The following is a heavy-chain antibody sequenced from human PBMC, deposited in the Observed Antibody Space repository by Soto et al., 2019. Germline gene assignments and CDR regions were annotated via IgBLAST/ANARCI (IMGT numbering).Heavy chain of an antibody. CDR2: VYYSGST. Sequence: SETLSLTCTVSGDSLTSSSGYLGWIRQPPGMGLEWIGSVYYSGSTDYNPSLKSRVSISVDTSKNQFSLQLTSVTAADTAVYFCERNVSVALQITITSPLTPFNYLDPWGQGTGVTVSS. J-gene: IGHJ5*02. V-gene: IGHV4-39*01. CDR1: GDSLTSSSGY. D-gene: IGHD4-4*01. CDR3: ERNVSVALQITITSPLTPFNYLDP.